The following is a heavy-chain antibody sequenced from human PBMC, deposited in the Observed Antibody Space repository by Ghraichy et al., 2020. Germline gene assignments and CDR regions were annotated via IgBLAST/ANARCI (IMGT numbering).Heavy chain of an antibody. CDR3: ARGLWYYYDSSGYFYFDY. CDR1: GGSFSGYY. D-gene: IGHD3-22*01. V-gene: IGHV4-34*01. J-gene: IGHJ4*02. Sequence: SQTLSLTCAVYGGSFSGYYWSWIRQPPGKGLEWIGEINHSGSTNYNPSLKSRVTISVDTSKNQFSLKLSSVTAADTAVYYCARGLWYYYDSSGYFYFDYWGQGTLVTVSS. CDR2: INHSGST.